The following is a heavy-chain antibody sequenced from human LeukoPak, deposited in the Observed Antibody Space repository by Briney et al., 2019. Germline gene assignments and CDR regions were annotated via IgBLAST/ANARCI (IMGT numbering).Heavy chain of an antibody. Sequence: ASVKVSCKASGYAFTSYAMHWVRQAPGQRLEWMGWINAGNGNTKYSQKFQGRVTITRDTSASTAYMELSSLISEDTAVYYCARSYTSGWRGDYWGQGTLVTVSS. J-gene: IGHJ4*02. CDR1: GYAFTSYA. CDR3: ARSYTSGWRGDY. D-gene: IGHD6-19*01. V-gene: IGHV1-3*01. CDR2: INAGNGNT.